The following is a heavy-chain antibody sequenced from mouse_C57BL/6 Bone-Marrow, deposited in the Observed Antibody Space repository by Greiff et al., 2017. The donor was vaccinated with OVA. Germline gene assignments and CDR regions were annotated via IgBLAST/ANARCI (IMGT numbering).Heavy chain of an antibody. CDR1: GYTFTNYW. CDR2: IYPGGGYT. D-gene: IGHD2-12*01. Sequence: QVQLQQSGAELVRPGTSVKMSCKASGYTFTNYWIGWAKQRPGHGLEWIGDIYPGGGYTNYNEKFKGKATLTADKSSSTAYMQFSSLTSEDSAIYYCARRDYNAMDYWGQGTSVTVSS. V-gene: IGHV1-63*01. CDR3: ARRDYNAMDY. J-gene: IGHJ4*01.